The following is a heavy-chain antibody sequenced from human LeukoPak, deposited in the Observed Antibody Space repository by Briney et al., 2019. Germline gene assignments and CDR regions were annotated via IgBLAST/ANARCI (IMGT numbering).Heavy chain of an antibody. J-gene: IGHJ5*02. CDR3: ARESGVEYSSSHPYNWFDP. D-gene: IGHD6-6*01. CDR1: GGTFSSYA. CDR2: IIPIFGTA. V-gene: IGHV1-69*01. Sequence: SVKVSCKASGGTFSSYAISWVRQAPGQGLEWMGGIIPIFGTANYAQKFQGRVTITADESTSTAYMELSSLRSEDTAVYYCARESGVEYSSSHPYNWFDPWGQGTLVTVSS.